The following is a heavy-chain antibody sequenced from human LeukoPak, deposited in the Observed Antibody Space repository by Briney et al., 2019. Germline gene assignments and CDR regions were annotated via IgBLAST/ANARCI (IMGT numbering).Heavy chain of an antibody. V-gene: IGHV3-9*01. Sequence: PGGSLRLSCAASGFTFDDYAIHWVRQGPGKGLEWVSGISWNSGSIDYAESVKGRFTISRDNAKNSLYLQMNSLRPEDTALYYCAKGTGRYRTFFDYWGRGTLVTVST. D-gene: IGHD1-14*01. CDR2: ISWNSGSI. CDR3: AKGTGRYRTFFDY. CDR1: GFTFDDYA. J-gene: IGHJ4*02.